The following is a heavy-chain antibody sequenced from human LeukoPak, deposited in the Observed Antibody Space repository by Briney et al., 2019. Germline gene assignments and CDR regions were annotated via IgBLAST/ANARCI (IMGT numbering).Heavy chain of an antibody. CDR2: ISDGGSST. D-gene: IGHD6-13*01. V-gene: IGHV3-23*01. Sequence: GGSLRLSCAASGFTFSSYAMSWVRQAPGKGLEWVSGISDGGSSTYYADSVKGRFTISRDNSKNTLYLQMNSLRAEDTAVYYCARGEGLISAAILNWFDPWGQGTLVTVSS. CDR1: GFTFSSYA. J-gene: IGHJ5*02. CDR3: ARGEGLISAAILNWFDP.